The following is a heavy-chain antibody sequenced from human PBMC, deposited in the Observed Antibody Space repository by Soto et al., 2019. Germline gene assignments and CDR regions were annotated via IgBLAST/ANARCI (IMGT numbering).Heavy chain of an antibody. V-gene: IGHV1-69*06. Sequence: QVQLVQSGAEVKKPGSSVKVSCKASGGTFSSYPITWVRQAPGQGLEWMGGTFPIFDRGNYAQKFQGRLTMTRDTSTRTIYMELSSLRFDDTAIYYCARRAYNYANMDVWGQGTTVTVSS. D-gene: IGHD5-18*01. CDR2: TFPIFDRG. CDR1: GGTFSSYP. J-gene: IGHJ6*02. CDR3: ARRAYNYANMDV.